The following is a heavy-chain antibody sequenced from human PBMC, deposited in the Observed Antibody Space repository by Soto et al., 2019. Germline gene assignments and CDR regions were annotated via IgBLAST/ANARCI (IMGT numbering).Heavy chain of an antibody. Sequence: SETLSLTCTVSSGSISVTNVFWGWVRQPPGKGLEWIGNVDYSGTAYFSPSLATRVTFHVDTSKNQFSLTLYSVTAADTAVSYCARITGRHLDYWGQGILVTLSS. CDR2: VDYSGTA. CDR3: ARITGRHLDY. D-gene: IGHD1-20*01. CDR1: SGSISVTNVF. J-gene: IGHJ4*02. V-gene: IGHV4-39*01.